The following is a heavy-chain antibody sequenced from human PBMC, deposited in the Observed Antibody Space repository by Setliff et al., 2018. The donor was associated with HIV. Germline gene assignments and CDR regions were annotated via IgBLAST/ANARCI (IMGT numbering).Heavy chain of an antibody. CDR3: ARGSCSGCYLSDY. D-gene: IGHD6-19*01. CDR1: GHTFTAYY. V-gene: IGHV1-46*01. Sequence: GASVKVSCKASGHTFTAYYMHWVRQAPGQGLEWMGMINPSGDSRYYAQRFQGRVTITRDTSANTAYMELSSLRSEDTAVYYCARGSCSGCYLSDYWGLGTLVTVSS. CDR2: INPSGDSR. J-gene: IGHJ4*02.